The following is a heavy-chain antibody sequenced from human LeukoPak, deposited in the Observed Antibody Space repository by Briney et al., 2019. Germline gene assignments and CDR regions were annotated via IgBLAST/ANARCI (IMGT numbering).Heavy chain of an antibody. CDR1: GGTFSSYA. J-gene: IGHJ4*02. D-gene: IGHD2-2*03. Sequence: SVKVSCKASGGTFSSYAISWVRQAPGQGLEWMGGIIPIFGTANYAQKFQGRVTITADESTSTAYMELSSLTSDDTAVYYCAKVYGFCSGSSCSRQPLPLGYWGQGTLVTVSS. CDR2: IIPIFGTA. CDR3: AKVYGFCSGSSCSRQPLPLGY. V-gene: IGHV1-69*13.